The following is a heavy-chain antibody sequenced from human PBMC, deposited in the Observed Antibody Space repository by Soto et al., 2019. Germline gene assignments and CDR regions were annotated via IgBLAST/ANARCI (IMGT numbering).Heavy chain of an antibody. CDR2: IYYSGST. Sequence: SETLSLTCTVSGGSISSSSYYWGWIRQPPGKGLEWIGSIYYSGSTYYNPSLKSRVTISVDTSKNQFSLKLSSVTAADTAVYYCAREYCSSTSCANKDYWGQGTQVTVSS. V-gene: IGHV4-39*02. D-gene: IGHD2-2*01. CDR1: GGSISSSSYY. CDR3: AREYCSSTSCANKDY. J-gene: IGHJ4*02.